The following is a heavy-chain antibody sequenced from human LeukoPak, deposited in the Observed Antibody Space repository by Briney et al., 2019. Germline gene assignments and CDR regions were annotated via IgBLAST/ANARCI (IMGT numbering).Heavy chain of an antibody. CDR1: GGTFSSYA. V-gene: IGHV1-69*05. Sequence: ASVKVSCKASGGTFSSYAISWVRQAPGQGLEWMGGIIPIFGTANYAQKFQGRATITTDESTSTAYMELSSLRSEDTAVYYCARGGYCSSTSCSLNWFDPWGQGTLVTVSS. CDR3: ARGGYCSSTSCSLNWFDP. CDR2: IIPIFGTA. J-gene: IGHJ5*02. D-gene: IGHD2-2*01.